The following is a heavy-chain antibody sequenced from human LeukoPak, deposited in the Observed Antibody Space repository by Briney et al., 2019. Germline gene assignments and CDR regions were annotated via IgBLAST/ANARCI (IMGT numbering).Heavy chain of an antibody. CDR2: IFHSGST. D-gene: IGHD4-17*01. V-gene: IGHV4-4*02. CDR3: TIRTTTYYFDY. Sequence: SETLSLTCAVSGDSISSGNWWSWVRQPPGKGLEWIGEIFHSGSTNYNPSLKSRVTMSVDKSKSQFSLNLSSVTAADTAVYYCTIRTTTYYFDYWGQGTLVTVSS. J-gene: IGHJ4*02. CDR1: GDSISSGNW.